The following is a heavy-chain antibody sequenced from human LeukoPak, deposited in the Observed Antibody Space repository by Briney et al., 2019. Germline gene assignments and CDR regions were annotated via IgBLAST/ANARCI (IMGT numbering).Heavy chain of an antibody. CDR3: ARDLMDSSSWYDAPWHY. J-gene: IGHJ4*02. Sequence: GASVKVSCKASGYTFTSYGISWVRQAPGQGLEWMGWISAYNGNTNYAQKLQGRVTMTTDTSTSTAYMELRSLRSDDTAVFYCARDLMDSSSWYDAPWHYWGQGTLVTVSS. V-gene: IGHV1-18*01. CDR2: ISAYNGNT. D-gene: IGHD6-13*01. CDR1: GYTFTSYG.